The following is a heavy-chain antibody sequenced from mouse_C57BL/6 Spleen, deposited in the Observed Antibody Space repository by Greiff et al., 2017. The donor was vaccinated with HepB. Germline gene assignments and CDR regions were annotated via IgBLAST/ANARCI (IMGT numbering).Heavy chain of an antibody. CDR3: ARSVGSSYYWYFDV. D-gene: IGHD1-1*01. CDR1: GYAFSSYW. Sequence: VQLQQSGAELVKPGASVKISCKASGYAFSSYWMNWVKQRPGKGLEWIGQIYPGDGDTNYNGKFKGKATLTADKSSSTAYMQLSSLTSEDSAVYFWARSVGSSYYWYFDVWGTGTTVTVSS. V-gene: IGHV1-80*01. CDR2: IYPGDGDT. J-gene: IGHJ1*03.